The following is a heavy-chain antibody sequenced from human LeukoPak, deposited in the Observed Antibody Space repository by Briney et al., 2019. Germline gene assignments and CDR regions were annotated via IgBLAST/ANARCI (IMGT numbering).Heavy chain of an antibody. V-gene: IGHV4-30-2*01. D-gene: IGHD2-21*02. CDR2: IYHSGST. Sequence: SETLSLTYAVSGGSISSGGYSWSWIRQQPGKGLEWIGYIYHSGSTYYNPSLKSRVTISVDRSKNQFSLKLSSVTAADTAVYYCARAIKGGDSFDYWGQGTLVTVSS. CDR3: ARAIKGGDSFDY. J-gene: IGHJ4*02. CDR1: GGSISSGGYS.